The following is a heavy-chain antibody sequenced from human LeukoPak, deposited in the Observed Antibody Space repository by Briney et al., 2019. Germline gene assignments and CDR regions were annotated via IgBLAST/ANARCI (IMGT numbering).Heavy chain of an antibody. V-gene: IGHV4-34*01. CDR2: INHSGST. D-gene: IGHD2-8*01. CDR3: ARVTYGIDY. Sequence: PSETLSLTCAVYGGSFSGYYWSWIRQPPGKGLEWIGEINHSGSTNYNPSLKSRVTISVDTSKNQFSLKLSSVTAADTAAYYCARVTYGIDYWGQGTLVTVSS. J-gene: IGHJ4*02. CDR1: GGSFSGYY.